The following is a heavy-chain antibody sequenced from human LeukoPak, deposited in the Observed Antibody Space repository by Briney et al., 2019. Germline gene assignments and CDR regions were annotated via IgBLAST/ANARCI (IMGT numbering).Heavy chain of an antibody. J-gene: IGHJ4*02. Sequence: GGSLRLSCAASGFTFSSYSMSWVRQAPGKGLEWVSSISGSGGRIDHADSVKGRFTISRDNSKNTLSLQMNSLTAEDTAVYYCAKNPRLEGWIYFDSWGRGILVTVSS. CDR2: ISGSGGRI. D-gene: IGHD1-1*01. CDR1: GFTFSSYS. CDR3: AKNPRLEGWIYFDS. V-gene: IGHV3-23*01.